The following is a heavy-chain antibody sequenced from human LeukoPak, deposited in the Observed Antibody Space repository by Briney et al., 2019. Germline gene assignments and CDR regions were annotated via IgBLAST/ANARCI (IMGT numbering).Heavy chain of an antibody. D-gene: IGHD5-18*01. V-gene: IGHV3-74*01. CDR2: INSDGSST. CDR3: ASGSYGYDY. J-gene: IGHJ4*02. CDR1: GFTFSSYW. Sequence: GGSLRLSCAASGFTFSSYWMHWVRQGPGKGLVWVSRINSDGSSTTYADSVKGRFTISRDNAKNTLYLQMNSLRAEDTSVYYCASGSYGYDYWGQGTLVTVSS.